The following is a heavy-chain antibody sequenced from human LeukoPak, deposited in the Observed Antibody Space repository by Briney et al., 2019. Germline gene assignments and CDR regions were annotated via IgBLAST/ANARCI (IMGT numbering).Heavy chain of an antibody. V-gene: IGHV3-23*01. CDR3: AKDRGLMVRGINWFDP. J-gene: IGHJ5*02. CDR2: ISGSGGST. CDR1: GFTFSSYA. D-gene: IGHD3-10*01. Sequence: GGSLRLSCAASGFTFSSYATSWVRQAPGKGLEWVSAISGSGGSTYYADSVKGRFTISRDNSKNTLYLQMNSLRAEDTAVYYCAKDRGLMVRGINWFDPWGQGTLVTVSS.